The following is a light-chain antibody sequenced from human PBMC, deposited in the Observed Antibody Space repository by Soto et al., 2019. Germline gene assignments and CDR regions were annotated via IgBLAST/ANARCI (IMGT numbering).Light chain of an antibody. Sequence: DLQMTQSPSSVSASVGDRVTITCRASQSVNDWLAWYQQIPGKAPKLLIYFASRLQSGVPSRFSGSGSETYFTLTINSLQPEDFATYYCQQVSSFPITFGQGTRLEIK. CDR1: QSVNDW. V-gene: IGKV1-12*01. CDR2: FAS. J-gene: IGKJ5*01. CDR3: QQVSSFPIT.